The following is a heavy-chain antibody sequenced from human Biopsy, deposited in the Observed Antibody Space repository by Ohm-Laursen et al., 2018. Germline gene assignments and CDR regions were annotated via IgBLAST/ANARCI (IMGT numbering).Heavy chain of an antibody. Sequence: ASVKVSCKASGYTFTSYDINWVRQATGQGLEWMGWMNPNSGNTDYAQKFQGRVTMTRNTSVSTAYMELNSLRSEDTAVYYCARGSFWFGGNYYYGMDVWGQGTTVTVSS. V-gene: IGHV1-8*01. J-gene: IGHJ6*02. D-gene: IGHD3-10*01. CDR2: MNPNSGNT. CDR3: ARGSFWFGGNYYYGMDV. CDR1: GYTFTSYD.